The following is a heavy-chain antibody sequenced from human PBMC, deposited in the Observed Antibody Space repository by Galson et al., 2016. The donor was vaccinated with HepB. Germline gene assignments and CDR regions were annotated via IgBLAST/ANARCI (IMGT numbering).Heavy chain of an antibody. V-gene: IGHV5-51*01. CDR2: IHPGDSDT. CDR3: AGAYGKGENDY. D-gene: IGHD3-10*01. J-gene: IGHJ4*01. CDR1: GSSFTNNW. Sequence: QSGADVKKPGESLKISCQASGSSFTNNWIGWVRQMPGKGLEWMGIIHPGDSDTRYSRAFQGQVTISADKSTSTAYLHWSSLKASDTAMYYCAGAYGKGENDYWGQGTLVSVSS.